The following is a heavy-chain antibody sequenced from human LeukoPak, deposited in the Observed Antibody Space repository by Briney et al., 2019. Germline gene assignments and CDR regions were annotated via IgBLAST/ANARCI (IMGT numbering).Heavy chain of an antibody. Sequence: GESLKISCKGSGYSFTTYWIAWVRQMPGKGLEWIGIIYFGDSDTRYSSSFQGQVTISADKSISTAYLQWSSLKASDTAMYYCARMSGPYYGSYYFDYWGQGTLVTVSS. V-gene: IGHV5-51*01. J-gene: IGHJ4*02. CDR1: GYSFTTYW. CDR3: ARMSGPYYGSYYFDY. CDR2: IYFGDSDT. D-gene: IGHD1-26*01.